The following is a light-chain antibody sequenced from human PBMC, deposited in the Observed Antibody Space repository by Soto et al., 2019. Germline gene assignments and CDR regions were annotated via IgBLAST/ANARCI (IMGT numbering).Light chain of an antibody. J-gene: IGKJ2*01. V-gene: IGKV3-20*01. Sequence: EIVLSQSPGTLSLSPGERATLSCRASQSVDSSYTAWYQQKPGQAPRLLIYGASNRATGIPDRFSGTGSGTDFTLTISRLEPEDFAVYYCQQYGTSPPLYTFGQGTKLEL. CDR1: QSVDSSY. CDR3: QQYGTSPPLYT. CDR2: GAS.